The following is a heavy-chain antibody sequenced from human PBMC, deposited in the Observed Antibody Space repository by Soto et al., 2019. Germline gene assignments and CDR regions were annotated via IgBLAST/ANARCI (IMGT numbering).Heavy chain of an antibody. J-gene: IGHJ3*02. Sequence: QVQLQQWGAGLLKPSETLSLTCAVYGGSFSGYYWSWIRQPPGKGLEWIGEINHSGSTNYNPSLKSRVTISVDTSKNQFSLKLSSVTAADTAVYYCASQFTFWAFDIWGEGTMVTVSS. CDR3: ASQFTFWAFDI. V-gene: IGHV4-34*01. D-gene: IGHD3-3*01. CDR2: INHSGST. CDR1: GGSFSGYY.